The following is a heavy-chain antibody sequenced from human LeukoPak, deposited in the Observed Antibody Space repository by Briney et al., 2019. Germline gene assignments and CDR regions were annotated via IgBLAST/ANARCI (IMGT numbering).Heavy chain of an antibody. Sequence: GESLKISCKGSGYSFTTYWIAWVRQLPGKGLEWMGIIYPGDSDTRYSPSFQGQVTISADKSISTAFLQWSSLKASDTAMYYCARQQMAYYYYYGMDVWGKGTTVTVSS. CDR3: ARQQMAYYYYYGMDV. J-gene: IGHJ6*04. D-gene: IGHD5-24*01. CDR1: GYSFTTYW. V-gene: IGHV5-51*01. CDR2: IYPGDSDT.